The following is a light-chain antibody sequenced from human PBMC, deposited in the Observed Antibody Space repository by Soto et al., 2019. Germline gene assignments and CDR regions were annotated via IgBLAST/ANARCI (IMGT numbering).Light chain of an antibody. Sequence: QSALTQPRSVSGSPGHSVTISCTGTSSDVGGYSYVSWYQQHPGKAPKLMISDVSKRPSGVPDRFSGSKFGNTASLTISGLQAEDEADYYCCSYAGGFTYVVGSGTKVTVL. J-gene: IGLJ1*01. CDR2: DVS. CDR3: CSYAGGFTYV. CDR1: SSDVGGYSY. V-gene: IGLV2-11*01.